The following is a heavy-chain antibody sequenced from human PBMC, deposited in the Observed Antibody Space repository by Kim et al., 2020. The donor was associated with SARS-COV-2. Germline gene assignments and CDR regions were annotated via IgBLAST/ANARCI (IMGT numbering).Heavy chain of an antibody. CDR1: GGSISSGSYY. D-gene: IGHD3-22*01. CDR2: IYTSGST. CDR3: ARDTMIVAALDY. Sequence: SETLSLTCTVSGGSISSGSYYWSWIRQPAGKGLEWIGRIYTSGSTNYNPSLKSRVTISVDTSKNQFSLKLSSVTAADTAVYYCARDTMIVAALDYWGQGTLVTVSS. J-gene: IGHJ4*02. V-gene: IGHV4-61*02.